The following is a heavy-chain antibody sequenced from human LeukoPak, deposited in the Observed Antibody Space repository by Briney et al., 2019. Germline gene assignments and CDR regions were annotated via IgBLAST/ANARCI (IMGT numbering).Heavy chain of an antibody. Sequence: GGSLRLSCAASGFTFSDYGIHWVRQAPGKGLEWVAVISYDGGNKYYADSVKGRFTISRDNAKNSLYLQMNSLRAEDTAVYYCARELGGDYDILTGYDYWGQGTLVTVSS. D-gene: IGHD3-9*01. V-gene: IGHV3-30*03. CDR2: ISYDGGNK. CDR3: ARELGGDYDILTGYDY. CDR1: GFTFSDYG. J-gene: IGHJ4*02.